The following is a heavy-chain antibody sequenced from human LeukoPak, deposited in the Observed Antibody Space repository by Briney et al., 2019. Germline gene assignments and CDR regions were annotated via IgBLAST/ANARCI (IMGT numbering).Heavy chain of an antibody. CDR3: AKASISGWYGDAFDI. CDR1: GFTFSSYG. CDR2: ISGSGGST. V-gene: IGHV3-23*01. D-gene: IGHD6-19*01. Sequence: PGGTLRLSCAASGFTFSSYGMSWVRQAPGKGLEWVSAISGSGGSTYYAGSVKGRFTISRDNSKNTLYLQMNSLRAEDTAVYYCAKASISGWYGDAFDIWGQGTMVTVSS. J-gene: IGHJ3*02.